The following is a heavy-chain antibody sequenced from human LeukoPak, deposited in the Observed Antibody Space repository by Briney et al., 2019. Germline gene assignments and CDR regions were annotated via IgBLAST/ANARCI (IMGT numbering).Heavy chain of an antibody. V-gene: IGHV3-7*03. CDR1: GFILSGHW. J-gene: IGHJ4*02. D-gene: IGHD4-17*01. CDR3: ARLKGTTSVFDY. CDR2: INPGGFDK. Sequence: GSLTLSWVPAGFILSGHWMSWVRHAPGEWLGWVGNINPGGFDKFYVDSVKGRFTMSRDNARNSLYLQMDSLRAEDTAVYYCARLKGTTSVFDYWGQGTLVTVSS.